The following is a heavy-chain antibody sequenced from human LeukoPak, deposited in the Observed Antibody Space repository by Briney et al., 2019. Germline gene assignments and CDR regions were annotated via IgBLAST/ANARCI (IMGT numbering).Heavy chain of an antibody. Sequence: SETLSLTCAVSGGSISSSSYYWGWIRQPPGKGLEWIGSIYYSGSTYYNPSLKSRVTISVDTSKNQFSLKLSSVTAADTAVYYCATWGGSYGMDAWGQGTTVTVSS. CDR1: GGSISSSSYY. CDR2: IYYSGST. V-gene: IGHV4-39*07. J-gene: IGHJ6*02. D-gene: IGHD3-16*01. CDR3: ATWGGSYGMDA.